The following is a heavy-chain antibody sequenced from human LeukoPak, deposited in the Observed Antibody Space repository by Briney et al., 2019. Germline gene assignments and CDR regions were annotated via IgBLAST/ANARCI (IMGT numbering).Heavy chain of an antibody. V-gene: IGHV1-46*03. Sequence: ASVKVSCKASGYTFTSYYMHWVRQAPGQGLEWMGIINPSGGSTSYAQEFQGRVTMTRDTSTSTVYMELSSLRSEDTAVYYCARDLYGEQWLNPFDYWGQGTLVTVSS. CDR1: GYTFTSYY. CDR2: INPSGGST. J-gene: IGHJ4*02. CDR3: ARDLYGEQWLNPFDY. D-gene: IGHD6-19*01.